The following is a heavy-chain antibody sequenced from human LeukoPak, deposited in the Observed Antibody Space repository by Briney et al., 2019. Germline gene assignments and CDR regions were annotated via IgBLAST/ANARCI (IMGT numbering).Heavy chain of an antibody. CDR2: ISAYNGNT. CDR3: ARGWVVPAAMFRSMDV. CDR1: GYTFTSYG. J-gene: IGHJ6*02. V-gene: IGHV1-18*01. Sequence: ASVKVSCKASGYTFTSYGISWVRQAPGQGLEWMGWISAYNGNTNYAQKLQGRVTMTTDTSTSTAYTELRSLRSDDTAVYYCARGWVVPAAMFRSMDVWGQGTTVTVSS. D-gene: IGHD2-2*01.